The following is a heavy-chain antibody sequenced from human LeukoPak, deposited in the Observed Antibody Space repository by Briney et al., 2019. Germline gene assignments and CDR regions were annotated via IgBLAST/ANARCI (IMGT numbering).Heavy chain of an antibody. Sequence: GGSLRLSCAASGFTFSSYAMSWVRQAPGKGLEWVSGISGSGGSTYYADSVKGRFTISRDNSKNSLYLQMNSLRAEDTAVYYCARVGSGVAADDYWGQGTLVTVSS. V-gene: IGHV3-23*01. J-gene: IGHJ4*02. CDR3: ARVGSGVAADDY. D-gene: IGHD2-2*01. CDR1: GFTFSSYA. CDR2: ISGSGGST.